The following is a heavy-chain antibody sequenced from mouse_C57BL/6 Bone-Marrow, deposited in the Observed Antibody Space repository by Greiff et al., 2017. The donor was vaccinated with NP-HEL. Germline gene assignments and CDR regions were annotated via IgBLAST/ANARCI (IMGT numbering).Heavy chain of an antibody. D-gene: IGHD2-2*01. CDR3: ARGDYGYDRFAY. Sequence: QVQLQQSGAELARPGASVKLSCKASGYTFTSYGISWVKQRTGQGLEWIGEIYPRSGNTYYNEKFKGKATLTADKSSSTAYMELRSLTSEDSAVYFCARGDYGYDRFAYWGQGTLVTVSA. CDR2: IYPRSGNT. CDR1: GYTFTSYG. V-gene: IGHV1-81*01. J-gene: IGHJ3*01.